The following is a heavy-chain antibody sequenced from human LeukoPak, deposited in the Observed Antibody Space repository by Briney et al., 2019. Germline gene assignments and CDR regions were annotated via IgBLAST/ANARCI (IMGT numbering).Heavy chain of an antibody. D-gene: IGHD2-21*02. J-gene: IGHJ4*02. CDR2: IYYSGST. Sequence: PSETLSLTCAVYGGSFSGYYWSWIRQPPGKGLEWIGYIYYSGSTYYNPSLKSRVTISVDTSKNQFSLKLSSVTAADTAVYYCARVRVVTRRSRVPHFDYWGQGTLVTVSS. V-gene: IGHV4-34*09. CDR3: ARVRVVTRRSRVPHFDY. CDR1: GGSFSGYY.